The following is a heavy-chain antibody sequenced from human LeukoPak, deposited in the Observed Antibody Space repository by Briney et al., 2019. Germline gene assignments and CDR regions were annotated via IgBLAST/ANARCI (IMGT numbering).Heavy chain of an antibody. CDR1: GYTFTSYA. Sequence: GASVKVSCKASGYTFTSYAMNWVRQAPGQGLEWMGWTNTNTGNPTYAQGFTGRFVFSLDTSVSTAYLQISSLKAEDTAVYYCARDHEYYYYYYMDVWGKGTTVTVSS. CDR2: TNTNTGNP. CDR3: ARDHEYYYYYYMDV. V-gene: IGHV7-4-1*02. J-gene: IGHJ6*03.